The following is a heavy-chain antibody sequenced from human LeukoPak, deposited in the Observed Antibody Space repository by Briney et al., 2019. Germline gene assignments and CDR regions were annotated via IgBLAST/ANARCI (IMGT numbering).Heavy chain of an antibody. D-gene: IGHD2-2*01. CDR2: INPSGGST. CDR3: ARDPCITTSCHRPMSDAFGV. Sequence: ASVKVSCKASGYTFTSYYMHWVRQAPGQGLEWMGIINPSGGSTSYAQKFQGRVTMTRDTSSSTVYMGLSSLRSEDTAVYYCARDPCITTSCHRPMSDAFGVWGQGTMVTVSS. J-gene: IGHJ3*01. CDR1: GYTFTSYY. V-gene: IGHV1-46*01.